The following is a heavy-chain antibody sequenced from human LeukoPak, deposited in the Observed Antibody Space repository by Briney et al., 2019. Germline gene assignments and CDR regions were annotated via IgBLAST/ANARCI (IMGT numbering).Heavy chain of an antibody. CDR3: AKMADGMDV. J-gene: IGHJ6*02. D-gene: IGHD5-24*01. Sequence: PGGSLRLSCAASGFTFSSYEMNWVRQAPGKGLEWVSYISSSGSTIYYADSVKGRFTISRDNAENSLYLQMNSLRAEDTAVYYCAKMADGMDVWGQGTTVTVSS. V-gene: IGHV3-48*03. CDR1: GFTFSSYE. CDR2: ISSSGSTI.